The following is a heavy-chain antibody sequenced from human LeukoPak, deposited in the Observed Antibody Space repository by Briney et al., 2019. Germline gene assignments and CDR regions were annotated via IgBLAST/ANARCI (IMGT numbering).Heavy chain of an antibody. CDR3: AKVVGADLGS. CDR1: GFTFSSYA. V-gene: IGHV3-33*06. J-gene: IGHJ4*02. CDR2: IWYDGSRK. D-gene: IGHD1-26*01. Sequence: GRSLRLSCAASGFTFSSYAIHWVRQAPGKGLEWVAIIWYDGSRKYYADSVKGRFSISRDNSKNMVYLQMNSLRAEDTAVYYCAKVVGADLGSWGQGTLVTVSS.